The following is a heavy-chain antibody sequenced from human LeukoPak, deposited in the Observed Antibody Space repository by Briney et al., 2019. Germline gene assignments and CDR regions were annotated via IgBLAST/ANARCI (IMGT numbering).Heavy chain of an antibody. J-gene: IGHJ6*03. CDR1: GGSFSGYY. Sequence: SETLSLTCAVYGGSFSGYYWSWIRQPPGKGPEWIGEINHSGSTNYNPSLKSRVTISVDTSKNQFSLKLSSVTAADTAVYYCARQGYYYGSGSYYMSYYYYYMDVWGKGTTVTISS. V-gene: IGHV4-34*01. CDR2: INHSGST. CDR3: ARQGYYYGSGSYYMSYYYYYMDV. D-gene: IGHD3-10*01.